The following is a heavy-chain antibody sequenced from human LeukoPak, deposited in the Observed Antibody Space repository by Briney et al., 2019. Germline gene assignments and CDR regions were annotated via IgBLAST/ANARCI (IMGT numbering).Heavy chain of an antibody. CDR3: ATFNSAYSSGWCFDY. J-gene: IGHJ4*02. D-gene: IGHD6-19*01. CDR2: FDPEDGET. Sequence: ASVKVSCTVSGYTLTELSMHWVRQAPGKGLEWMGGFDPEDGETIYAQKFQGRVTMTEDTSTGTAYMELSSLRSEDTAVYYCATFNSAYSSGWCFDYWGQGTLVTVSS. V-gene: IGHV1-24*01. CDR1: GYTLTELS.